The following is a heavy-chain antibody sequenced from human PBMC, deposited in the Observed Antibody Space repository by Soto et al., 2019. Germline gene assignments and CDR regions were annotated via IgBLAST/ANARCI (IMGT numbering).Heavy chain of an antibody. CDR1: GFTFSRCW. V-gene: IGHV3-7*01. J-gene: IGHJ6*03. D-gene: IGHD2-2*01. CDR3: AKIVVVPAATYFYYYYYMDV. CDR2: IKQDGSEK. Sequence: GGSLRLSCGASGFTFSRCWLSWERQAPGKGLEWVANIKQDGSEKYYVDSVKGRFTISRDNAKNSLYLQMNSLRAEDTAVYYCAKIVVVPAATYFYYYYYMDVWGKGTTVTVSS.